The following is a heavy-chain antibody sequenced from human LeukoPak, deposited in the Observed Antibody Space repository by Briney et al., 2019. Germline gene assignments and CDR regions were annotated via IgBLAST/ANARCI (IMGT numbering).Heavy chain of an antibody. CDR2: ICYDGSNK. J-gene: IGHJ3*02. CDR3: AKATCSGASCFSNSRDAFDI. Sequence: GGSLRLSCAASGIIFSDFGMHWVRQAPGKGLEWMAIICYDGSNKYYADSVKGRFTISRDNSQNTMYLQMNSLRVEDMAVYYCAKATCSGASCFSNSRDAFDIWGQGTMVTVSS. D-gene: IGHD2-15*01. V-gene: IGHV3-33*06. CDR1: GIIFSDFG.